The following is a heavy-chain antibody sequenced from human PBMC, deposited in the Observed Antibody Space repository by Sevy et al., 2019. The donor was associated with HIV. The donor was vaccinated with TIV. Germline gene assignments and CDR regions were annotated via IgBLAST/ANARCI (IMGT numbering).Heavy chain of an antibody. CDR3: VRIRFQTGAFDS. Sequence: ASVKVSCQACGYTFTGHYLHWVRQAPGQGLEWMGWIDPISGGTKHAQNFKGRVTMARDTSISTAYMELSSLRFDDTAMYYCVRIRFQTGAFDSWGQGTLVTVSS. D-gene: IGHD7-27*01. J-gene: IGHJ4*02. CDR2: IDPISGGT. CDR1: GYTFTGHY. V-gene: IGHV1-2*02.